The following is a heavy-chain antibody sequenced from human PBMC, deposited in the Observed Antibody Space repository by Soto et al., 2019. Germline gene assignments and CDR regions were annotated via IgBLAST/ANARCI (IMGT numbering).Heavy chain of an antibody. CDR3: ARRDRTGFSYCLDT. CDR1: GGSISDGYY. D-gene: IGHD3-9*01. CDR2: IPDSGST. Sequence: SETLSLTCTVSGGSISDGYYWSWIRQHPGKGLEWIGSIPDSGSTSYNPSLKSRLTISVDTSKNQFSLNLRSVTAADTAVYYCARRDRTGFSYCLDTWGQGTLVTVSS. V-gene: IGHV4-31*03. J-gene: IGHJ5*02.